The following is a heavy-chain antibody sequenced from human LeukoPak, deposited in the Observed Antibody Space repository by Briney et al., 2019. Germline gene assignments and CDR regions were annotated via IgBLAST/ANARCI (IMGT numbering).Heavy chain of an antibody. CDR2: IYYSGST. D-gene: IGHD5-18*01. V-gene: IGHV4-59*08. J-gene: IGHJ5*02. CDR1: GGSISSYY. Sequence: SETLSLTCTVSGGSISSYYWSWIRQPPGKGLEWIGYIYYSGSTNYNPSLKSRVTISVDTSKNQFSLKLSSVTAADTAAYYCARHGYSYGYGWFDPWGQGTLVTVSS. CDR3: ARHGYSYGYGWFDP.